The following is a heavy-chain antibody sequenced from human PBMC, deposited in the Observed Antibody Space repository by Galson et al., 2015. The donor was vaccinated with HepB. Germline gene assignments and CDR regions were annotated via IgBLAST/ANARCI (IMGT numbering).Heavy chain of an antibody. Sequence: SLRLSCATSGFTFSSYSMNWVRQAPGKGLEWVSYISSSSSTIYYADSVKGRFTISRDNAKNSLYLQMNSLRDEDTAVYYCARAGLWLFDSSGYYGYWGQGTLVTVSS. D-gene: IGHD3-22*01. CDR1: GFTFSSYS. CDR3: ARAGLWLFDSSGYYGY. J-gene: IGHJ4*02. V-gene: IGHV3-48*02. CDR2: ISSSSSTI.